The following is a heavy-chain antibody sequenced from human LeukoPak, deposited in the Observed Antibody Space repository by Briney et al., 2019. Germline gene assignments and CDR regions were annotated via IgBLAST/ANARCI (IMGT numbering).Heavy chain of an antibody. CDR3: ARAPRNSSTMLDF. Sequence: ASVKVSCKASGCTFTSYWIQWVRQAPGQGLEWMGLINPDGGSTAYARRFQGRVIMTRDTSTSTAYMDLSSLRSEDTAVYHCARAPRNSSTMLDFWGQGTLVTISS. J-gene: IGHJ4*02. D-gene: IGHD6-13*01. CDR1: GCTFTSYW. CDR2: INPDGGST. V-gene: IGHV1-46*01.